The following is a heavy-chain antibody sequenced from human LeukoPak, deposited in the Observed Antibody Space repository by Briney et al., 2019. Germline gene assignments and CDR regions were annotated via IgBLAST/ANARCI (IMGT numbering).Heavy chain of an antibody. CDR1: GGTFSSFA. J-gene: IGHJ5*02. D-gene: IGHD2-2*03. CDR3: ARKLGHCSSTSCYGVNWFDP. Sequence: SVKVSCKASGGTFSSFAINWVRQAPGQGLEWMGGIIPIFGTANCAQKFQGRVTITADESTSTAYMELSSLRSEDTAVYYCARKLGHCSSTSCYGVNWFDPWGQGTLVTVSS. V-gene: IGHV1-69*13. CDR2: IIPIFGTA.